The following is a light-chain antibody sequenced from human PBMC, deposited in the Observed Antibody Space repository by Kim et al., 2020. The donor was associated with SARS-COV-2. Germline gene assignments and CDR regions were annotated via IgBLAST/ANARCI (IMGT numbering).Light chain of an antibody. V-gene: IGLV3-1*01. CDR3: QAWDSSTYV. J-gene: IGLJ1*01. CDR2: QDS. Sequence: LSPGQTASITCSGDKLGDKYACWYQQKPGQSPVLVIYQDSKRPSGIPERFSGSNSGNTATLTISGTQAMDEADYYCQAWDSSTYVFGTGTKVTVL. CDR1: KLGDKY.